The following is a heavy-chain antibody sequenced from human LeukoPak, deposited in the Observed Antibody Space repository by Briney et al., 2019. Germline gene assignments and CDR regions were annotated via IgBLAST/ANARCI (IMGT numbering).Heavy chain of an antibody. V-gene: IGHV4-59*12. CDR2: IYYSGST. CDR3: ARTSSSWPYYYYYYMDV. J-gene: IGHJ6*03. Sequence: SETLSLTCTVSGGSISSYYWSWIRQPPGKGLEWIGYIYYSGSTNYNPSLKSRVTISVDTSKNQFSLKLSSVTAADTAVYYCARTSSSWPYYYYYYMDVWGKGTTVTISS. D-gene: IGHD6-13*01. CDR1: GGSISSYY.